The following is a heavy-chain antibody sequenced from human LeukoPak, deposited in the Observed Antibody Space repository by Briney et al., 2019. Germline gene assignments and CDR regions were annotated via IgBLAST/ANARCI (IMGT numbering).Heavy chain of an antibody. CDR2: IKQDGSEK. D-gene: IGHD6-19*01. CDR1: GFTFSSYW. CDR3: ARRARETYSSGLYYFDY. J-gene: IGHJ4*02. Sequence: GGSLRLSCAASGFTFSSYWMGWVRQAPGKGLEWLANIKQDGSEKYYVDSVKGRFTISRDNAKNSLYLQMNSLRAEDTAVYYCARRARETYSSGLYYFDYWGQGTLVTVSS. V-gene: IGHV3-7*03.